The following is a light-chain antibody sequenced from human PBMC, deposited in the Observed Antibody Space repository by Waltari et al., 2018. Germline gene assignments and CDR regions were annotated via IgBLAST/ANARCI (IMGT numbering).Light chain of an antibody. CDR1: SSDVGGYNY. CDR2: EVS. V-gene: IGLV2-8*01. Sequence: QSALTQPPSASGSPGQSVTISCTGTSSDVGGYNYVSWYQQHPGKAPKLMIYEVSKRASGVPDRFAGSNAGNPASLTRSGLQAEEEADYYCSSDAGSNHWVFGTGTKVTGL. J-gene: IGLJ1*01. CDR3: SSDAGSNHWV.